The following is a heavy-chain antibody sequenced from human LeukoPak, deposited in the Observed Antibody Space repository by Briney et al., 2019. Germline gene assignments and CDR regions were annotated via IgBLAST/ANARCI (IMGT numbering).Heavy chain of an antibody. J-gene: IGHJ3*02. CDR2: VISIFGTA. Sequence: SVKVSCTASGGTFSSYAISWVRQAPGERLEWMGGVISIFGTANYAQKFQSRVTISADDSTSTAYMELSSLRSEDTAVYYCARGGRAYCGGDCLYDAFDIWGQGTMVTVSS. V-gene: IGHV1-69*13. D-gene: IGHD2-21*02. CDR3: ARGGRAYCGGDCLYDAFDI. CDR1: GGTFSSYA.